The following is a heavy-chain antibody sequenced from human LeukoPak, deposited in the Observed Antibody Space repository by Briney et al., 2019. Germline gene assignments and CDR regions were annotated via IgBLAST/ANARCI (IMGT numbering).Heavy chain of an antibody. J-gene: IGHJ4*02. CDR1: GFTFSSYS. D-gene: IGHD3-10*01. CDR3: ARDSRVLWTPLGY. V-gene: IGHV3-21*01. CDR2: ISSSSSYI. Sequence: KAGGSLRLSCTASGFTFSSYSMNWVRQAPGKGLEWVSSISSSSSYIYYADSVKGRFTISRDNAKNSLYLQMNSLRAEDTAVYYCARDSRVLWTPLGYWGQGTLVTVSS.